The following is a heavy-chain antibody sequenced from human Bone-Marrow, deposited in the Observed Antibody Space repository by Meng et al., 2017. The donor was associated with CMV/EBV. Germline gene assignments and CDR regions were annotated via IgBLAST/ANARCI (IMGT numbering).Heavy chain of an antibody. CDR2: IYHSGTT. CDR1: GGSISSYY. V-gene: IGHV4-59*05. Sequence: SETLSLTCTVSGGSISSYYWSWIRQPPGKGLEWIGSIYHSGTTYYNPSLKGRITISLDASKNQFSLKLTSVTAADTAVFYCARVKGGTYPFEYWGQGMLVTVSS. D-gene: IGHD1-26*01. CDR3: ARVKGGTYPFEY. J-gene: IGHJ4*02.